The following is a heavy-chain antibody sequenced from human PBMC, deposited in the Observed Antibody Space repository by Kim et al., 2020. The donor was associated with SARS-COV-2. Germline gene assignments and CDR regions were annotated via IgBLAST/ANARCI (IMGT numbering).Heavy chain of an antibody. J-gene: IGHJ5*02. CDR1: GGSFSGYY. CDR2: INHSGST. D-gene: IGHD6-13*01. CDR3: ARGRGSSFIAAGIGLDP. V-gene: IGHV4-34*01. Sequence: SETLSLTCAVYGGSFSGYYWSWIRQPPGKGLEWIGEINHSGSTNYNPSLKSRVTISVDTSKNQFSLKLSSVTAADTAVYYCARGRGSSFIAAGIGLDPWGQGTLVTVSS.